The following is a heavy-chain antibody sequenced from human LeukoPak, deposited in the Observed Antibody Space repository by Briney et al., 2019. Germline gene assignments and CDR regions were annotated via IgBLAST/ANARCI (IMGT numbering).Heavy chain of an antibody. CDR3: ARDLSSSHYY. CDR1: GYSFISFY. V-gene: IGHV1-46*01. Sequence: ASVKVSCKASGYSFISFYIHWVRQAPGQGLEWMGVINPSGGSTAYAQQFQGRVTITADKSTSTAYMELSSLRSEDTAVYYCARDLSSSHYYWGQGTLVTVSS. CDR2: INPSGGST. J-gene: IGHJ4*02. D-gene: IGHD6-6*01.